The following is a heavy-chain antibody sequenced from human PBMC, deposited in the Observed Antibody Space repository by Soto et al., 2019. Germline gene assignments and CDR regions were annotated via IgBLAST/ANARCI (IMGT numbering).Heavy chain of an antibody. V-gene: IGHV3-74*01. Sequence: GGSLRLSCAASGFTLTSYWMHWVRQAPGKGLVWVSHINSDGSITNYANSVKGRFTISRDIAKNSLFLQLSSLRAEDTAIYYCARGDSSGLGHWGQGTLVTVSS. CDR1: GFTLTSYW. CDR2: INSDGSIT. CDR3: ARGDSSGLGH. J-gene: IGHJ4*02. D-gene: IGHD3-22*01.